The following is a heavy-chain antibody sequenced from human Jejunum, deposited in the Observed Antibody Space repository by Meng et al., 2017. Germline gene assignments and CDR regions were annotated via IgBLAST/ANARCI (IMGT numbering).Heavy chain of an antibody. CDR2: ISPSSGAT. Sequence: QVQLVPAGAEVKKPVASVKVSCKASGYTFSGYYIPGVRQAPGQGLEWMGRISPSSGATKYAQDFLGRVTISSDTSIRTAYMELTRLTSDDTAVYYCASGLFGSRGFSQNLFDPWGPGTLVTVSS. CDR3: ASGLFGSRGFSQNLFDP. CDR1: GYTFSGYY. V-gene: IGHV1-2*06. D-gene: IGHD3-10*01. J-gene: IGHJ5*02.